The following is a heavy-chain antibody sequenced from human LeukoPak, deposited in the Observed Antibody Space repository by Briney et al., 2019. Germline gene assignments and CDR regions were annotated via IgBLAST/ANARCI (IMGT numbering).Heavy chain of an antibody. J-gene: IGHJ4*02. V-gene: IGHV1-18*01. CDR3: ARDHNWNPLVY. CDR1: GYTFTNDG. D-gene: IGHD1-20*01. CDR2: ISTYNGNT. Sequence: ASVKVSCKASGYTFTNDGISWVRQAPGQGLEWMGWISTYNGNTNYAQNLQGRVTMTTDTSTSTAYMELRSLRSDDTAVYYCARDHNWNPLVYWGQGTLVTVSS.